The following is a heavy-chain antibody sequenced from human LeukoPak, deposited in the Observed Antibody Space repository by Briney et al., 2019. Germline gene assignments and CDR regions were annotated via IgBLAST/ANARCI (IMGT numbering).Heavy chain of an antibody. CDR1: GGTFSSYA. V-gene: IGHV1-69*13. J-gene: IGHJ4*02. D-gene: IGHD4-17*01. CDR2: IIPIFGTA. Sequence: SVKVSCKASGGTFSSYAISWVRQAPGQGLEWMGGIIPIFGTANYAQKFQGRVTITADESTSTAYTELSSLRSEDTAVYYCASDYGDYVFDYWGQGTLVTVSS. CDR3: ASDYGDYVFDY.